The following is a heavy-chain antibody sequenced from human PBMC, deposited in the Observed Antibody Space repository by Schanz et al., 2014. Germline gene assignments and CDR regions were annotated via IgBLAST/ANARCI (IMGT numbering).Heavy chain of an antibody. V-gene: IGHV3-74*01. D-gene: IGHD2-21*01. CDR2: IYMDGSGR. CDR3: AREDCSATSCYFRY. CDR1: GFTFSRYW. Sequence: EVQLVQSGGGLVQPGGSLRLSCAASGFTFSRYWMQWVRQAPGKGLVWVSRIYMDGSGRDYGDSVKGRFTVSRDNAKNTVNLQMNTLRAEDTAVYYCAREDCSATSCYFRYWGQGTLVTVSS. J-gene: IGHJ4*02.